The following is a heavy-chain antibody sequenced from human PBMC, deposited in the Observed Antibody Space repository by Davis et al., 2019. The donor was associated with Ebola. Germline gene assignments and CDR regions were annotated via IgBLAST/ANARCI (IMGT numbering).Heavy chain of an antibody. CDR1: GGSVSSYY. V-gene: IGHV4-59*02. CDR2: IYHSGST. Sequence: SETLSLTCSVSGGSVSSYYWNWIRQPPGKGLEWIGYIYHSGSTNYNPSLKSRVTISVDTSKNEFSMKLSSVTPADTAVYYCARESCSSSSCYFHGGWFDPWGQGTLVTVSS. D-gene: IGHD2-2*01. J-gene: IGHJ5*02. CDR3: ARESCSSSSCYFHGGWFDP.